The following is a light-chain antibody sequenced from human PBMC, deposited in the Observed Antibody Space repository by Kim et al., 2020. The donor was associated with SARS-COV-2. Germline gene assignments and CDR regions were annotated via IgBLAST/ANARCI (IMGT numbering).Light chain of an antibody. CDR3: QQTHSFPLT. J-gene: IGKJ4*01. Sequence: DILMTQSPSSVSASVGDRVTITCRASQDISSWLGWYQQKPGKAPKVLIYEASNLQSGVPSRFSGSGSGTDFTLTINSLQPEDFATYYCQQTHSFPLTFGGGTKVDIK. CDR2: EAS. V-gene: IGKV1D-12*01. CDR1: QDISSW.